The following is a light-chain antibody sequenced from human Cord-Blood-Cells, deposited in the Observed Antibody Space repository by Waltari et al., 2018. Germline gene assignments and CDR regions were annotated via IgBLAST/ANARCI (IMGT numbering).Light chain of an antibody. Sequence: EIVLTQSPATLSLSPGERATLSCRASQSVSSYLAWYQQKPGQAPRLLIYDASNRATGIPARFSGSGSGTDFTLTISSLEPEDFAVYYCQQHSTFGGGTKVEIK. V-gene: IGKV3-11*01. CDR1: QSVSSY. CDR3: QQHST. J-gene: IGKJ4*01. CDR2: DAS.